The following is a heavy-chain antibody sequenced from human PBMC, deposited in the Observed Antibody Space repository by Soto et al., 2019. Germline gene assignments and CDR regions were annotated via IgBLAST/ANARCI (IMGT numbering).Heavy chain of an antibody. D-gene: IGHD3-10*01. CDR1: GFTFSSYA. CDR2: ISYDGSNK. J-gene: IGHJ3*02. Sequence: GGSLRLSCAASGFTFSSYAMHWVRQAPGKGLEWVAVISYDGSNKYYADSVKGRFTISRDNSKNTLYLQMNSLRAEDTAVYYCARDLRPKLWFGELPHDAFDIWGQGTMVTVSS. V-gene: IGHV3-30-3*01. CDR3: ARDLRPKLWFGELPHDAFDI.